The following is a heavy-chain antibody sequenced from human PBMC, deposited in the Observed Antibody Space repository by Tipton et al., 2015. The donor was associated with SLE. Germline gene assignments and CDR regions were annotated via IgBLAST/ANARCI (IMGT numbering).Heavy chain of an antibody. D-gene: IGHD2-8*01. CDR3: ARDGGEYCTNGVCSSGFDY. V-gene: IGHV3-48*03. CDR2: ISSGANSI. J-gene: IGHJ4*02. CDR1: GFTFSIYG. Sequence: SLRLSCVASGFTFSIYGVNWVRQAPGKGLEWVSYISSGANSIYYTDSVKGRFTISRDNAKNSLYLQMNSLRAEDTAVYYCARDGGEYCTNGVCSSGFDYWGQGTLVTVSS.